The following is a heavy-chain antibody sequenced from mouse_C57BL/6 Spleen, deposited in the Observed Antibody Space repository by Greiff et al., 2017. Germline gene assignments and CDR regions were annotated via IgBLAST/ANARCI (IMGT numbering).Heavy chain of an antibody. V-gene: IGHV1-75*01. J-gene: IGHJ2*01. CDR2: IFPGSGST. Sequence: QVQLQQSGPELVKPGASVKISCKASGYTFTDYYINWVKQRPGQGLEWIGWIFPGSGSTYYNEKFKGKATLTVDKSSSTAYMVLSSLTSEDSAVYFCARCLTPVEDYFDYWGQGTTLTVSS. D-gene: IGHD1-1*01. CDR1: GYTFTDYY. CDR3: ARCLTPVEDYFDY.